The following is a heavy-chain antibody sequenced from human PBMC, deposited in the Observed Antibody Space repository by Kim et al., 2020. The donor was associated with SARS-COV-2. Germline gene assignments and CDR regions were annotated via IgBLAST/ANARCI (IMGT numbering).Heavy chain of an antibody. CDR1: GGSFSDYY. J-gene: IGHJ4*02. CDR2: INHRGTT. V-gene: IGHV4-34*01. D-gene: IGHD1-1*01. CDR3: ARVFARMEES. Sequence: SETLSLTCAVYGGSFSDYYWSWIRQTPGKGLEWIGEINHRGTTNYHPPLKSRVTISIDTSKNWFSLRLSSVTAADTAIYYCARVFARMEESWGQG.